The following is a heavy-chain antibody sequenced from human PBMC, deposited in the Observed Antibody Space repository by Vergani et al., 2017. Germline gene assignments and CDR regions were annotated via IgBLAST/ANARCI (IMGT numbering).Heavy chain of an antibody. CDR2: INPSGGHT. D-gene: IGHD3-9*01. CDR1: GYTFSNYY. CDR3: ARGDYGILTGYRY. V-gene: IGHV1-46*03. Sequence: QVQVVQSGAEVKKSGASVKVSCKTSGYTFSNYYMHWVRQAPGQGLEWMGIINPSGGHTNYAQKFQGRVTMPRDTSTSTVYMELSSMRSEDTAIYYCARGDYGILTGYRYWGQGTRVTGSA. J-gene: IGHJ4*02.